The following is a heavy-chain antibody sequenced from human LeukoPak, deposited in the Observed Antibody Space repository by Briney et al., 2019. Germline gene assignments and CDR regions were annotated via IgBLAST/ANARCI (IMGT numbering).Heavy chain of an antibody. CDR1: SGSFSGYS. Sequence: SETLSLTCAVYSGSFSGYSWSWIRQPAGKGLEWIGRIYSSGSSDYNPSLKSRVNMSVDTSKNQISLKLSSVTAADAAVYYCARGIETTGYNWFDPWGQGTLVTVCS. CDR3: ARGIETTGYNWFDP. CDR2: IYSSGSS. D-gene: IGHD4-11*01. J-gene: IGHJ5*02. V-gene: IGHV4-59*10.